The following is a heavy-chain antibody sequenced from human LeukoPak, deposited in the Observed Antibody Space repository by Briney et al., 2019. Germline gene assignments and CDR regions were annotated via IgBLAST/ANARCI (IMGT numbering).Heavy chain of an antibody. J-gene: IGHJ4*02. CDR3: ARVGSSGFPDY. Sequence: GGSLRLSCAASGFTFSSYAMSWVRQAPGKGLEWVSSISSSSSYIYYADSVKGRFTISRDNAKNSLYLQMNSLRAEDTAVYYCARVGSSGFPDYWGQGTLVTVSS. CDR1: GFTFSSYA. D-gene: IGHD6-19*01. V-gene: IGHV3-21*01. CDR2: ISSSSSYI.